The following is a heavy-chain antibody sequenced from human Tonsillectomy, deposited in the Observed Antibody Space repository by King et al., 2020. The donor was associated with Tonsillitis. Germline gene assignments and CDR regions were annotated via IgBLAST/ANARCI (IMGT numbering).Heavy chain of an antibody. V-gene: IGHV3-43D*03. Sequence: VQLVESGGVVVQPGGSLRLSCAASGFTFDDYAMHWVRHAPGKGLEWVSLISWDGGSTYYADSVKGRFTISRDNSKNSLYLQMNSLRAEDTALYYCVKGGKCRYCSSTSCTGAEYFQHWGQGTLVTVSS. CDR1: GFTFDDYA. CDR3: VKGGKCRYCSSTSCTGAEYFQH. D-gene: IGHD2-2*01. CDR2: ISWDGGST. J-gene: IGHJ1*01.